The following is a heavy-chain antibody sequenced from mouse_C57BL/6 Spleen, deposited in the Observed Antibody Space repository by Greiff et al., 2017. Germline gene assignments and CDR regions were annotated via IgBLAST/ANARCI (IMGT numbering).Heavy chain of an antibody. J-gene: IGHJ4*01. Sequence: QVQLQQPGAELVMPGASVKLSCKASGYTFTSYWMHWVKQRPGQGLEWIGEIDPADSYTNYNQKFKGKSTLTVDKSASTAYMQLSSLTSEDSAVYYCARGNLGRGDYWGQGTSVTVSS. D-gene: IGHD4-1*01. CDR3: ARGNLGRGDY. CDR2: IDPADSYT. CDR1: GYTFTSYW. V-gene: IGHV1-69*01.